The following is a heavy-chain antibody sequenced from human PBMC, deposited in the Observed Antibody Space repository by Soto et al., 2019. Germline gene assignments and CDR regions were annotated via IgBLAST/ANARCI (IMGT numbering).Heavy chain of an antibody. Sequence: SETLSLTCTVSGGSISSGGYYWSWIRQHPGRGLEWIGYIYYNGNTYYNPSLKSRVTVSVDTSKNQFSLNVRSVTAADTAVYYCARCSLVVIPVPGFDPWGQGTLVTDSS. J-gene: IGHJ5*02. CDR1: GGSISSGGYY. CDR2: IYYNGNT. V-gene: IGHV4-31*03. CDR3: ARCSLVVIPVPGFDP. D-gene: IGHD2-15*01.